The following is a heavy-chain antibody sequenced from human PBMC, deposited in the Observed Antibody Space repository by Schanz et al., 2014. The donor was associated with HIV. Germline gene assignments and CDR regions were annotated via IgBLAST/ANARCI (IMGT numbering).Heavy chain of an antibody. J-gene: IGHJ6*02. CDR2: IGYDGSNK. CDR3: ARDVSHDSSGHYSDYYYGMDV. D-gene: IGHD3-22*01. Sequence: VQLVESGGGLVQPGGSLRLSCAASGFTFSSYAMHWVRQAPGKGLEWVAIIGYDGSNKYYADSVKGRFAISRDNSKNTVYLQMHSLRAEDTAVYYCARDVSHDSSGHYSDYYYGMDVWGQGTTVTVSS. CDR1: GFTFSSYA. V-gene: IGHV3-33*08.